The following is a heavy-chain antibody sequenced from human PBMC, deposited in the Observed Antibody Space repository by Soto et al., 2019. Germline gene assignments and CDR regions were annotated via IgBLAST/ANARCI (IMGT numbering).Heavy chain of an antibody. D-gene: IGHD3-3*01. CDR2: IIPILGIA. CDR1: GGTFSSYT. Sequence: QVQLVQSGAEVKKPGSSVKVSCKASGGTFSSYTISWVRQAPGQGLEWMGRIIPILGIANYAQKFQGRVTITADKSTSTAYMELSSLRSEDTAVYYCARDRCARDYDFWSGPLLFDYWGQGTLVTVSS. CDR3: ARDRCARDYDFWSGPLLFDY. V-gene: IGHV1-69*08. J-gene: IGHJ4*02.